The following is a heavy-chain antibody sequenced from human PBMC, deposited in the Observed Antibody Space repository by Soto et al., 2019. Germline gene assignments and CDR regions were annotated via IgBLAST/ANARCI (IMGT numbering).Heavy chain of an antibody. CDR1: GYSFFSYY. J-gene: IGHJ4*02. CDR2: FLGSCGNP. CDR3: ASGGATIFGVIDS. D-gene: IGHD3-3*02. Sequence: GASLKVSGKASGYSFFSYYIHLVLHAPGQGLEWIGRFLGSCGNPDHAQRFRGSASLKSDTYTTNTVSLEMTSLSCDDPGVYYCASGGATIFGVIDSWGKGTRVTASS. V-gene: IGHV1-46*01.